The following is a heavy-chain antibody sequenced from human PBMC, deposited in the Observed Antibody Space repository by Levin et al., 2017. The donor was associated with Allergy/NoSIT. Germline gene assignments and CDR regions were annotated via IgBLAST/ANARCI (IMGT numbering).Heavy chain of an antibody. CDR1: GITFTSYA. D-gene: IGHD5-12*01. CDR3: AGNSAYEGFYYYAMDV. CDR2: IWHDGHTK. J-gene: IGHJ6*02. V-gene: IGHV3-33*01. Sequence: GGSLRLSCAASGITFTSYAMHWVRQAPGKGLEWVAVIWHDGHTKYYEESLKGRFTVSRDNSQNTLYLQMNSLRVDDTAVYYCAGNSAYEGFYYYAMDVWGQGTRVTVS.